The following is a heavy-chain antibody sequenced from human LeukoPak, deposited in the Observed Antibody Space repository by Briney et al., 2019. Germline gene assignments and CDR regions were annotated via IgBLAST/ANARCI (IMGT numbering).Heavy chain of an antibody. Sequence: GGSLRLSCAASGFTFSSYSMNWVRQAPGKGLEWVSSISSSSSYIYYADSVKGRFTISRDNARNSLYLQMNSLRAEDTAVYYCARDQEVGILSLGYWGQGTLVTVSS. J-gene: IGHJ4*02. CDR3: ARDQEVGILSLGY. CDR1: GFTFSSYS. V-gene: IGHV3-21*01. CDR2: ISSSSSYI. D-gene: IGHD3-10*02.